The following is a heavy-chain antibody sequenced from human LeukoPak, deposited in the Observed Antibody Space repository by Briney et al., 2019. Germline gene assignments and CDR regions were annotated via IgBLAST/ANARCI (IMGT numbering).Heavy chain of an antibody. J-gene: IGHJ3*01. CDR3: ARLLDNDISGDPDTFDV. CDR2: VSYTGRT. Sequence: SETLSLTCTVSGVSLSGHYWSWLRQRPGKRLQWIRYVSYTGRTKYNPSLQSRVTISIDTSKSQSSLKLTSVTSADTAVYSCARLLDNDISGDPDTFDVWGQGTTVIVSS. CDR1: GVSLSGHY. V-gene: IGHV4-59*11. D-gene: IGHD3-22*01.